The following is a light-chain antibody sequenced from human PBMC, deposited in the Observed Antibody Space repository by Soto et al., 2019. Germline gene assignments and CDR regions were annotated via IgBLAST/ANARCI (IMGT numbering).Light chain of an antibody. CDR2: STS. CDR1: QSIRNN. J-gene: IGKJ1*01. Sequence: DIRVYQSPAYLPASIGDSVTIRCRASQSIRNNLGWYQQKPGKAPKRLIYSTSNLQYGAPSRFSGSGSGTEFTLTITSLQPEDFATYYCLQHDTYPRTFGQGTKVDIK. CDR3: LQHDTYPRT. V-gene: IGKV1-17*01.